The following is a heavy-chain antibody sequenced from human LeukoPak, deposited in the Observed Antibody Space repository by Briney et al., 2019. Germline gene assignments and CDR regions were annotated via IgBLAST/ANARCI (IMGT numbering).Heavy chain of an antibody. J-gene: IGHJ3*02. V-gene: IGHV3-9*01. D-gene: IGHD5-18*01. CDR2: ISWNSGSI. Sequence: GRSLRLSCAASGFTFDDYAMHWVRHAPGKGLEWVSGISWNSGSIGYADSVKGRFTISRDNAKNSLYLQMNSLRAEDTALYYCAKGRSMVTDAFDIWGQGTMVTVSS. CDR1: GFTFDDYA. CDR3: AKGRSMVTDAFDI.